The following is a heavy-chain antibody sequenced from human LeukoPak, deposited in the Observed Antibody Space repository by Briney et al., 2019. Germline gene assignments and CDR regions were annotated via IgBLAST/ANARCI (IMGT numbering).Heavy chain of an antibody. V-gene: IGHV3-53*04. J-gene: IGHJ6*02. D-gene: IGHD2-15*01. CDR1: GFTVSSNY. Sequence: GGSLRLSCAASGFTVSSNYMSWIRQATGGGLEWVSVIYSGGSTYYADSVKGRFTISRHNSKNTLYLQMNSLRAEDTAVYYCASEGVAPVVAASYYYYGMDVWGQGTTVTVSS. CDR3: ASEGVAPVVAASYYYYGMDV. CDR2: IYSGGST.